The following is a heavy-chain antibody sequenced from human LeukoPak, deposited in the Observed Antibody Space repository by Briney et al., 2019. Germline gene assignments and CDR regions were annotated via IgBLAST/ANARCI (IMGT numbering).Heavy chain of an antibody. Sequence: GGSLRLSCAASGFTVSSNYMSWVRQAPGRGLEWVSVIYSGGSTYYADSVKGRFTISRDNSKNTLYLQMSSLRAEDTAVYYCVLGYCSSTSCYVAGGFDYWGQGTLVTVSS. CDR3: VLGYCSSTSCYVAGGFDY. D-gene: IGHD2-2*01. CDR1: GFTVSSNY. CDR2: IYSGGST. V-gene: IGHV3-53*05. J-gene: IGHJ4*02.